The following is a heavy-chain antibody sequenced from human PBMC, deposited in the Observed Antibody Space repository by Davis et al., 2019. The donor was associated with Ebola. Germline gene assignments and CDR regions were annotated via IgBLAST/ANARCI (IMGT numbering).Heavy chain of an antibody. CDR3: ASLRRTITGMDDAFDM. CDR2: IYPGDSDT. V-gene: IGHV5-51*01. D-gene: IGHD2-8*02. J-gene: IGHJ3*02. Sequence: PGGSLRLSCKGSGYSFTNYWIGWVRQMPGKGLEWMGIIYPGDSDTRYSPSFRGQVTISADKSIKTAFLQWGSLKASDTALYYCASLRRTITGMDDAFDMWGQGTMVTVSS. CDR1: GYSFTNYW.